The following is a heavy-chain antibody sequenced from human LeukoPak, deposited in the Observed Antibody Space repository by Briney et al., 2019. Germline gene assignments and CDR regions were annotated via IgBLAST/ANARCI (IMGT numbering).Heavy chain of an antibody. CDR3: ARLDEGVDY. V-gene: IGHV4-39*01. Sequence: WVRQVPGKGLEWIGSIYYSGSTYYNPSLKSRVTISVDTSKNQFSLKLSSVTAADTAVYYCARLDEGVDYWGQGTLVTVSS. J-gene: IGHJ4*02. CDR2: IYYSGST.